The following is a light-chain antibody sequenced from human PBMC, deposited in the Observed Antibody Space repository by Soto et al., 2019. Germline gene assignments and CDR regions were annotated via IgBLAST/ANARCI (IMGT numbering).Light chain of an antibody. CDR2: DDD. V-gene: IGLV1-51*01. CDR3: GSWDSSLSAYV. CDR1: SSNIGNNY. J-gene: IGLJ1*01. Sequence: VLTQPPSASGTPGQRVTISCSGSSSNIGNNYLYWYQQLPGTAPKLLIYDDDKRPSGIPDRFSGSKSGTSATLGITGFQTGDEADYYCGSWDSSLSAYVFGTGTKVTVL.